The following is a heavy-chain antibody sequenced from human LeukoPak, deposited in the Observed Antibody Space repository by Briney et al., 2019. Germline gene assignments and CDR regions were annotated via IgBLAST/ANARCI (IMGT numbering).Heavy chain of an antibody. CDR3: VRVPYDSTGYYFDY. D-gene: IGHD3-22*01. CDR2: IHYSGNI. Sequence: SETLSLTCTVSGGSINNNYWSWIRQPPGKGLERIGYIHYSGNINYNPSLRSRVTISVDTSKNQFSLKLSSVTAADTAVYYCVRVPYDSTGYYFDYWGQGTLVTVSS. V-gene: IGHV4-59*01. J-gene: IGHJ4*02. CDR1: GGSINNNY.